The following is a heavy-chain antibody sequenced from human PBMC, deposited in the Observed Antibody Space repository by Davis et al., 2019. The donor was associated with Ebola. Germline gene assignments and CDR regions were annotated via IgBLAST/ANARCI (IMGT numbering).Heavy chain of an antibody. D-gene: IGHD3-9*01. Sequence: PGGSLRLSCAASGFSFSRNDMHWVRQAPGKGLEWVAIIWYDGSKEYYADSVKGRFTISRDNSKNTLYLQMNSLRVEDTAIYYCARDAFSLSRYDTEDHWGQGTLVTVSS. V-gene: IGHV3-33*01. CDR2: IWYDGSKE. CDR1: GFSFSRND. CDR3: ARDAFSLSRYDTEDH. J-gene: IGHJ4*02.